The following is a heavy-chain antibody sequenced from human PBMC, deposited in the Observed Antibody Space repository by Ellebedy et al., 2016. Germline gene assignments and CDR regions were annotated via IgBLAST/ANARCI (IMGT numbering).Heavy chain of an antibody. V-gene: IGHV4-39*01. CDR1: GCSISSSSYY. Sequence: SETLSLXXTVSGCSISSSSYYWGWIRQPPGKGLEWIGSIYYSGSTYYNPSLKSRVTISVDTSKNQFSLKLSSVTAADTAVYYCASRLDYWGQGTLVTVSS. CDR3: ASRLDY. J-gene: IGHJ4*02. CDR2: IYYSGST.